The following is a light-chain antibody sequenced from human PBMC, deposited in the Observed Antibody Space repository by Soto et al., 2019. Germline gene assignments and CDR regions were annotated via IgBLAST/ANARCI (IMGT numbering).Light chain of an antibody. J-gene: IGKJ2*01. CDR3: QQYNDWPYP. CDR2: GAS. Sequence: EIVVTQSPATLSVSPGERATLSCRARQSVSDNLAWYQQKPGQAPRLLIHGASTRATAIPARFSGSGDGREFTLTISSLQSEDVAVYYCQQYNDWPYPFGQGTKLEIK. V-gene: IGKV3-15*01. CDR1: QSVSDN.